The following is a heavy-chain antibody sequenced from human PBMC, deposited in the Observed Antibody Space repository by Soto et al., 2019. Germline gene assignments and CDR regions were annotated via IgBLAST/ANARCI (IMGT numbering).Heavy chain of an antibody. Sequence: QVQLVQSGAEVKKPGSSVKVSCKASGGTFSSYTISWVRQAPGQGLEWMGRIIPILGIANYAQKFQGRVTIAADKSTSTAYMELSSLRSEDTAVYYCARCVEEQLGLWFDPWGQGTLVTVSS. D-gene: IGHD6-13*01. CDR1: GGTFSSYT. CDR3: ARCVEEQLGLWFDP. J-gene: IGHJ5*02. V-gene: IGHV1-69*02. CDR2: IIPILGIA.